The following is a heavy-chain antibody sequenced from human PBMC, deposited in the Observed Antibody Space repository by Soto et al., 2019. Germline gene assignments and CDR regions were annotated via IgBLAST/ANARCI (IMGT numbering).Heavy chain of an antibody. J-gene: IGHJ3*02. CDR3: TRRPEKYYYDSSGDPAPATDAFDI. D-gene: IGHD3-22*01. Sequence: GGSLRLSCAASGFTFSGSAMHWVRQASGKGLEWVGRIRSKANSYATAYAASVKGRFTISRDDSKNTAYLQMNSLKTEDTAVYYCTRRPEKYYYDSSGDPAPATDAFDIWGQGTMVTVSS. CDR1: GFTFSGSA. V-gene: IGHV3-73*01. CDR2: IRSKANSYAT.